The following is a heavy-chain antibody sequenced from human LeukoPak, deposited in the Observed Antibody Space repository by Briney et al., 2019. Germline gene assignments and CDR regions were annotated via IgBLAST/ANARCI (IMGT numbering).Heavy chain of an antibody. D-gene: IGHD1-26*01. CDR2: ISSSSSYI. CDR1: GFTFISYS. J-gene: IGHJ3*02. V-gene: IGHV3-21*01. CDR3: ARFSGNDAFDI. Sequence: GGSLRLSCAASGFTFISYSMNWVRQAPGKGLEWVSSISSSSSYIYYADSVKGRFTISRDNAKNSLYLQMNSLRAEDTAVYYCARFSGNDAFDIWGQGTMVTVSS.